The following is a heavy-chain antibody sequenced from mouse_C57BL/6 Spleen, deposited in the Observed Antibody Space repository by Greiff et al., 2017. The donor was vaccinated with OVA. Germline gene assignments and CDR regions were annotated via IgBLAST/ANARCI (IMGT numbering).Heavy chain of an antibody. V-gene: IGHV1-82*01. CDR2: IYPGDGDT. CDR1: GYAFSSSW. Sequence: QVQLQQSGPELVKPGASVKISCKASGYAFSSSWMNWVKQRPGKGLEWIGRIYPGDGDTNYNGKFKGKATLTADKSSSTAYMKLSSLTSEDCAVDFCARRGSSEYAMDYGGQGTSVTVAS. D-gene: IGHD1-1*01. CDR3: ARRGSSEYAMDY. J-gene: IGHJ4*01.